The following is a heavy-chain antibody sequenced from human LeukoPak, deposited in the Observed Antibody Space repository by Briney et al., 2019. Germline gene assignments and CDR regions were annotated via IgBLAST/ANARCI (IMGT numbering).Heavy chain of an antibody. CDR2: IIPILGIA. J-gene: IGHJ5*02. Sequence: SVKVSCKASGGTFSSYAISWVRQAPGQGLEWMGRIIPILGIANYAQKFQGRVTITADKSTSTAYMELSNLRSEDTAVYYCARNFQRGEGAKKNWFDPWGQGTLVTVSS. V-gene: IGHV1-69*04. CDR3: ARNFQRGEGAKKNWFDP. CDR1: GGTFSSYA. D-gene: IGHD3-16*01.